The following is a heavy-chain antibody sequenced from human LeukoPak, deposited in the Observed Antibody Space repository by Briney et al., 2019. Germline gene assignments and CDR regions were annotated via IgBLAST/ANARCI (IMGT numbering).Heavy chain of an antibody. Sequence: ASVKVSCKASGYTFTGYYMHWVQQAPGQGLEWMGWINPNSGGTNYAQKFQGRVTMTRDTSISTAYMELSRLRSDDTAVYYCARVVRGVIINPMGYWGQGTLVTVSS. D-gene: IGHD3-10*01. CDR2: INPNSGGT. V-gene: IGHV1-2*02. J-gene: IGHJ4*02. CDR1: GYTFTGYY. CDR3: ARVVRGVIINPMGY.